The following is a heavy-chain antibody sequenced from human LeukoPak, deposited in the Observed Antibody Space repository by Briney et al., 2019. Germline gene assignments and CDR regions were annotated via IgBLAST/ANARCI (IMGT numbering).Heavy chain of an antibody. J-gene: IGHJ6*02. CDR2: INAGNGNT. CDR1: GYTFTSYA. V-gene: IGHV1-3*01. CDR3: ARVSGRGYYGMDV. Sequence: GASVKVSCKASGYTFTSYAMHWVRQAPGQRLEWMGWINAGNGNTKYSQKFQGRVTITRDTSASTAYMELRSLRSDDTAVYYCARVSGRGYYGMDVWGQGTTVTVSS. D-gene: IGHD2/OR15-2a*01.